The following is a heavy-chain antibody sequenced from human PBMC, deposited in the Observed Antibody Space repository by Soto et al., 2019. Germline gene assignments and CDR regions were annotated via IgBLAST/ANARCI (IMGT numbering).Heavy chain of an antibody. Sequence: EVQLLESGGGLVQPGGSLRLSCAASGITISNYPMSWVRQAPGKGLDWVSGISGSGDRTYYGDSAKGRFTISKDISKKSLSLQLYSLGVEDTAVYFCVKGDGGYPSTAPHWGQGTLVTVSS. V-gene: IGHV3-23*01. CDR1: GITISNYP. CDR2: ISGSGDRT. J-gene: IGHJ4*02. CDR3: VKGDGGYPSTAPH. D-gene: IGHD3-22*01.